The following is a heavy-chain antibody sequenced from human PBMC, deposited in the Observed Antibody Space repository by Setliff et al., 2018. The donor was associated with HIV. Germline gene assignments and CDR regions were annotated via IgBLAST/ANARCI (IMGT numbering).Heavy chain of an antibody. CDR2: VSSRGDT. Sequence: TSETLSLTCPVSDSGTYYWSWIRQPAGKGLEWVGRVSSRGDTNYTSSLKSRVTMSADTSKNQFSLKPTSVTASDTAVYYCARAAAGNTGPFDLWGQGSPVTVSS. CDR3: ARAAAGNTGPFDL. V-gene: IGHV4-4*07. D-gene: IGHD2-15*01. CDR1: DSGTYY. J-gene: IGHJ4*02.